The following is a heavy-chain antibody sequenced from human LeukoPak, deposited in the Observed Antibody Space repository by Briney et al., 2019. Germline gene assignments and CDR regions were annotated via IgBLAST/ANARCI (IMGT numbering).Heavy chain of an antibody. V-gene: IGHV3-30*02. CDR1: GFTFSSYG. CDR2: IRYDGSNK. J-gene: IGHJ5*02. Sequence: GGSLRLSCAASGFTFSSYGMHWVRQAPGKGLEWVAFIRYDGSNKYYADSVKGRFTISRDNSKNTLYLQMNSLRAEDTAVYYCAREGTHCSSTSCYSPVEYNWFDPWGQGTLVTVSS. D-gene: IGHD2-2*01. CDR3: AREGTHCSSTSCYSPVEYNWFDP.